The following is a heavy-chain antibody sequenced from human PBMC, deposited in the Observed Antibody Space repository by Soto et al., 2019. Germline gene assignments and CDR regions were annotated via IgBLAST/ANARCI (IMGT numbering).Heavy chain of an antibody. CDR3: ARFGSHETWIQLWPPKHYYYHYGMDV. V-gene: IGHV5-51*01. CDR1: GYSFTSYW. D-gene: IGHD5-18*01. Sequence: GESLKISCKGSGYSFTSYWIGWVRQMPGKGLEWMGIIYPGDSDTRYSPSFQGQVTISADKSISTAYLQWSSLKASDTAMYYCARFGSHETWIQLWPPKHYYYHYGMDVWGQGPTVTVSS. J-gene: IGHJ6*02. CDR2: IYPGDSDT.